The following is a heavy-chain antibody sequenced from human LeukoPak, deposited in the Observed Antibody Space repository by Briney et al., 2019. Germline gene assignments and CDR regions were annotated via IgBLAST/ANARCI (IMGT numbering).Heavy chain of an antibody. Sequence: GASVKVSCKASGYTFTSYDINWVRQATGQGLEWMGWINPNSGGTNYAQKFQGRVTMTRDTSISTAYMELSRLRSDDTAVYYCARDPRHSYYDILTGYYSSATNDAFDIWGQGTMVTVSS. CDR2: INPNSGGT. V-gene: IGHV1-2*02. D-gene: IGHD3-9*01. J-gene: IGHJ3*02. CDR1: GYTFTSYD. CDR3: ARDPRHSYYDILTGYYSSATNDAFDI.